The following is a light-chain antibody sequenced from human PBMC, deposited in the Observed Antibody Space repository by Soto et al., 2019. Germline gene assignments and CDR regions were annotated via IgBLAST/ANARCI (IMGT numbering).Light chain of an antibody. CDR2: WAS. CDR1: QSVLYSSNNKNY. J-gene: IGKJ1*01. CDR3: QQYYSTPRT. Sequence: IVMTQSPDSLAVSLGERATINCKSSQSVLYSSNNKNYLAWYQQKPGQPPKLLIYWASTRESGVPDRFSGSGSGTDFTLTISSLQAEDVAAYYCQQYYSTPRTFGQGTKVEIK. V-gene: IGKV4-1*01.